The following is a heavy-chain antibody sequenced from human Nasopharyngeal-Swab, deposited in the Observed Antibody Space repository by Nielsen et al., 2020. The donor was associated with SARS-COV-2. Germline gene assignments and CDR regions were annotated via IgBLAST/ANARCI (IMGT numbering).Heavy chain of an antibody. D-gene: IGHD3-10*01. CDR2: ITASGANT. CDR1: GFTFSNYA. CDR3: AKAYSCGSGSSYATFDS. J-gene: IGHJ4*02. V-gene: IGHV3-23*01. Sequence: GESLKISCAASGFTFSNYAMSWVRQAPGKGLEWVSGITASGANTYHADSVKGRFTISRDNSKNMLYLQMISLRADDTAVYYCAKAYSCGSGSSYATFDSWGQGTLVTVSS.